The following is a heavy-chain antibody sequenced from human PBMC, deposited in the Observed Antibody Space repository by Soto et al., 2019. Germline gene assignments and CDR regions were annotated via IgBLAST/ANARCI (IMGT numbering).Heavy chain of an antibody. V-gene: IGHV4-34*01. Sequence: QVQLQQWGAGLLKPSETLSLTSAVYGWPFRGYYWSWIRQRPGKGLEWIGEINHSGNTTYNPSLKSRVTMSVDTSKNQFCLKLISVTAADSAVYFCAWIYAGYNYDSGWGQGPLVIVSS. CDR3: AWIYAGYNYDSG. J-gene: IGHJ4*02. D-gene: IGHD3-16*01. CDR1: GWPFRGYY. CDR2: INHSGNT.